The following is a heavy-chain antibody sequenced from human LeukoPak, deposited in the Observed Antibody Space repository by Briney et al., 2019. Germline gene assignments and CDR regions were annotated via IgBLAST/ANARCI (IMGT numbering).Heavy chain of an antibody. Sequence: PGGSLRLSCAASGFTFSNHWMAWVRQTPGKGPEWVANIDEDGDVKSYAESVKGRFTVPRDNGRTSVYLQMNSLRAEDTAIYYCARHVPRGRSDFDCWGQGALVAVS. D-gene: IGHD5-12*01. V-gene: IGHV3-7*01. J-gene: IGHJ4*02. CDR1: GFTFSNHW. CDR3: ARHVPRGRSDFDC. CDR2: IDEDGDVK.